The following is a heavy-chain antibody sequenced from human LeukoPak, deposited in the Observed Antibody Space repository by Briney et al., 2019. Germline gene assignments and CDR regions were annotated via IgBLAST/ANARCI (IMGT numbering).Heavy chain of an antibody. V-gene: IGHV4-59*01. Sequence: SETLSLTCTVSGGSISSYYWNWIRQPPGKGLEWIGSIYYSGSTYYDPSLRSRVTMSVDTSKNRFFLKLSSVTAADTAVYYCARGSIAVAGAHDYWGQGTLVTVSS. CDR3: ARGSIAVAGAHDY. J-gene: IGHJ4*02. CDR1: GGSISSYY. D-gene: IGHD6-19*01. CDR2: IYYSGST.